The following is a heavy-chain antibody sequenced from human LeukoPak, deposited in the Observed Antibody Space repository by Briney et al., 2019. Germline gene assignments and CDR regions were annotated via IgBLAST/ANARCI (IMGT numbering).Heavy chain of an antibody. CDR1: GFSFSGYW. CDR2: IKQDGSEK. V-gene: IGHV3-7*01. CDR3: AREARDFWSGYHGGAPFDY. J-gene: IGHJ4*02. D-gene: IGHD3-3*01. Sequence: GGSLRLSCAASGFSFSGYWMNWVRQAPGKGLEWVANIKQDGSEKYYVDSVKGRFTISRDNAKNSLYLQMNSLRAEDTAVYYCAREARDFWSGYHGGAPFDYWGQGTLVTVSS.